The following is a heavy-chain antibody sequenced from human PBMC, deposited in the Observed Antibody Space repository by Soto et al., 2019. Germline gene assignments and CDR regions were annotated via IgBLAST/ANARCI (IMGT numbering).Heavy chain of an antibody. CDR1: GFTFSSYA. D-gene: IGHD5-12*01. Sequence: PGGSLRLSCAASGFTFSSYAMSWVRQAPGKGLEWVSAISGSGGSTYYADSVKGRFTISRDNSKNTLYLQMNSLRAEDTAVYYCAKDRGGGYRGCYHAPRYYYGMYVWGQGTTVTVSS. CDR3: AKDRGGGYRGCYHAPRYYYGMYV. V-gene: IGHV3-23*01. CDR2: ISGSGGST. J-gene: IGHJ6*02.